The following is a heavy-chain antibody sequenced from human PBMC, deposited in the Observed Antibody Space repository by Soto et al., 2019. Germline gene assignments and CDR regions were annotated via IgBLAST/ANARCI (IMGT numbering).Heavy chain of an antibody. CDR3: ASPYYYYYGMDV. CDR1: GFTFSTSW. V-gene: IGHV3-7*01. CDR2: IKQDGSEK. Sequence: GGSLRLSCAASGFTFSTSWMSWVRQAPGKGLEWVANIKQDGSEKYYLDSVKGRFTISRDNAKNSLYLQMNTLRAEDTAVYYCASPYYYYYGMDVWGQGTTVTVSS. J-gene: IGHJ6*02.